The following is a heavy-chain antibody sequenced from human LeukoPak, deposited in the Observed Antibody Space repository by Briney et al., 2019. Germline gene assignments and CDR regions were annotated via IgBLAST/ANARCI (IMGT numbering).Heavy chain of an antibody. Sequence: GGSLRLSCAASGFTFSSYAMSWVRQAPGKGLEWVGRIKNKIDGGTTDYAAPVKGRFTISRDDSKNTVYLQMNSLKSEDTALYYCNTDGDYGDYVDSWGQGTLVTVSS. CDR3: NTDGDYGDYVDS. D-gene: IGHD4-17*01. CDR1: GFTFSSYA. V-gene: IGHV3-15*01. CDR2: IKNKIDGGTT. J-gene: IGHJ4*02.